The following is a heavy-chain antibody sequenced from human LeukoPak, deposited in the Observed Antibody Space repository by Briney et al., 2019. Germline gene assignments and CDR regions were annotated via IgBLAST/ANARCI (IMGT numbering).Heavy chain of an antibody. J-gene: IGHJ4*02. D-gene: IGHD3-3*01. CDR2: VHLDGRT. Sequence: SETLSLTCDVSGGSVTSTNWWTWGRQPPGKGLEWIGEVHLDGRTNYNPSLKSRLIMSVDLPESHISLKLTSVTAADTAAYYRAREGGFYRPLDYSGQGTLVTVSS. CDR3: AREGGFYRPLDY. V-gene: IGHV4-4*02. CDR1: GGSVTSTNW.